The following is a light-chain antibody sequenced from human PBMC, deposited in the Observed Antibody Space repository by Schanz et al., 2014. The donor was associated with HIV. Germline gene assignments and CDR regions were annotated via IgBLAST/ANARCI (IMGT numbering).Light chain of an antibody. CDR1: SSNIGAGFD. CDR2: SYS. CDR3: LSYDSSLSGPYV. J-gene: IGLJ1*01. Sequence: QSVLTQPPSVSGAPGQSVIISCTGSSSNIGAGFDVNWYQQRPGTVPRVVIYSYSHRPSGVPDRFSGSKSGTSASLAISGLQAEDEAHYYCLSYDSSLSGPYVFGTGTKVTVL. V-gene: IGLV1-40*01.